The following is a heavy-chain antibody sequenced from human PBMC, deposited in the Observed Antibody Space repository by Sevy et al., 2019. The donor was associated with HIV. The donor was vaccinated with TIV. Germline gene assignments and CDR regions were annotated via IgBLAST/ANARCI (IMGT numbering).Heavy chain of an antibody. CDR1: GFTFSNAW. CDR2: IKPITDAGTT. V-gene: IGHV3-15*01. D-gene: IGHD3-16*01. CDR3: TAGPVSF. Sequence: GGSLRLSCTASGFTFSNAWMTWVHQTPERGLEWVALIKPITDAGTTDYAAPVQGRFTISRDDSKNTVYLQLNSLKTEDTAVYYCTAGPVSFWGQGTLVTVSS. J-gene: IGHJ4*02.